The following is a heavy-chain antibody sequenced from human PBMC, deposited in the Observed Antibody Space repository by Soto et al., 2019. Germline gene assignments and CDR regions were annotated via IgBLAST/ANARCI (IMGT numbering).Heavy chain of an antibody. V-gene: IGHV1-69*06. Sequence: SVKVSCKASGGTFSSYAISWVGQAPGQGLEWVGGIIPIFRTANYAQKFQGRVTITADKSTSTAYMELSSLRSEDTAVYYCAREAGLAVAGQYNWFDPWGQGTLVNVSS. J-gene: IGHJ5*02. CDR3: AREAGLAVAGQYNWFDP. CDR1: GGTFSSYA. D-gene: IGHD6-19*01. CDR2: IIPIFRTA.